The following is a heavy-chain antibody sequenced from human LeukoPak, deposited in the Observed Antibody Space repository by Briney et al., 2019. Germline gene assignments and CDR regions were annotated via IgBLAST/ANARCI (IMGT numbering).Heavy chain of an antibody. J-gene: IGHJ3*02. CDR3: ARDWEAAGSYAFDI. D-gene: IGHD6-13*01. CDR2: IYHSGST. Sequence: SETLSLTCTVSGYSISGGYYWGWIRQPPGKGLEWIGSIYHSGSTYYNPPLKSRVTISVDTSKNQFSLKLSSVTAADTAVYYCARDWEAAGSYAFDIWGQGTMVTVSS. CDR1: GYSISGGYY. V-gene: IGHV4-38-2*02.